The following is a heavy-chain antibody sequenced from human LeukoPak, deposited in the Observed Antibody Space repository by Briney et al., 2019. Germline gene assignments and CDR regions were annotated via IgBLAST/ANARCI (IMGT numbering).Heavy chain of an antibody. D-gene: IGHD2/OR15-2a*01. CDR1: GFTFSSYS. Sequence: GGSLRLSCAASGFTFSSYSMNWVRQAPGKGLEWVSSISSSSSYIYYADSVKGRFTISRDNAKNSLYLQMNSLRAEDTAVYYCARLMGLPYYFDYWGQGTLVTVSS. V-gene: IGHV3-21*01. CDR3: ARLMGLPYYFDY. J-gene: IGHJ4*02. CDR2: ISSSSSYI.